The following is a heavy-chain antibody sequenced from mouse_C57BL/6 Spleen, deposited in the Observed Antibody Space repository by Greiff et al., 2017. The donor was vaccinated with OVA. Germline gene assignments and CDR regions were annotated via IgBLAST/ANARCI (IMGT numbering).Heavy chain of an antibody. CDR3: ARADYGNSYRFAY. CDR2: IDPNSGGT. D-gene: IGHD1-1*01. J-gene: IGHJ3*01. CDR1: GYTFTGYW. Sequence: VQLQQPGAELVKPGASVKLSCKASGYTFTGYWMHWVKQRPGRGLEWIGRIDPNSGGTKYNEKFKSKATLTVDKPSSTAYMQLSSLTSEDSAVYYCARADYGNSYRFAYWGQGTLVTVSA. V-gene: IGHV1-72*01.